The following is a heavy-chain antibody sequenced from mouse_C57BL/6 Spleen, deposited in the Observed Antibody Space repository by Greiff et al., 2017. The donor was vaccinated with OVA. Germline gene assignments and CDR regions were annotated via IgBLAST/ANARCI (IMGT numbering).Heavy chain of an antibody. D-gene: IGHD2-9*01. CDR3: ARAYYGYDDFDC. V-gene: IGHV1-26*01. J-gene: IGHJ2*01. Sequence: EVKLQQSGPELVKPGASVKISCTASGYTFTDYYMNWVKQSHGKSLEWIGDINPNNGGTSYNQKFKGKATLTVDKSSSTAYMELRSLTSEDSAVYYCARAYYGYDDFDCWGKSTTLTVAS. CDR2: INPNNGGT. CDR1: GYTFTDYY.